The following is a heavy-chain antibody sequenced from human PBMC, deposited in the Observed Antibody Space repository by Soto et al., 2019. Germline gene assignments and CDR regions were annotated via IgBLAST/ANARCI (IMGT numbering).Heavy chain of an antibody. D-gene: IGHD6-13*01. CDR3: VRIKLGSLQTFDY. CDR2: IYSGGTT. J-gene: IGHJ4*02. V-gene: IGHV3-66*01. Sequence: GVSLRLSCAASGFSVSESYMSWVRQAPGKGLEWVSVIYSGGTTEYAASVKGRFTISRDDSKNSLYLHMNSLKTEDTAVYYCVRIKLGSLQTFDYWGQGTLVTVSS. CDR1: GFSVSESY.